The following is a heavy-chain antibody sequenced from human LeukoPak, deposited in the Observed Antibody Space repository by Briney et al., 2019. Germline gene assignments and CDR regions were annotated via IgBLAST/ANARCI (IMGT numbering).Heavy chain of an antibody. J-gene: IGHJ4*02. Sequence: GGSLRLSCAASGFTFGDYYISWIRQAPGKGLEWVSYISSSGSTIYYADSVKGRFTISRDNAKNSLYLQMNSLRAEDTAVYYCAREGYSTSCFDYWGQGTLVTVSS. V-gene: IGHV3-11*01. CDR3: AREGYSTSCFDY. CDR1: GFTFGDYY. CDR2: ISSSGSTI. D-gene: IGHD2-2*01.